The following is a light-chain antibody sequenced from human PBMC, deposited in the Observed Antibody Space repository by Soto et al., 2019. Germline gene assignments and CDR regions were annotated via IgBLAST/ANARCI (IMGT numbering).Light chain of an antibody. Sequence: DIQMTQSPSTLSASVGDSVTITCRASQSISRWLGWYRHRPGKAPELLIYDASILGSGVPARFSGSGSGTEFTLTISSLQPDDFATYYCQQTRAAFGHGTRVEIK. V-gene: IGKV1-5*01. J-gene: IGKJ1*01. CDR3: QQTRAA. CDR1: QSISRW. CDR2: DAS.